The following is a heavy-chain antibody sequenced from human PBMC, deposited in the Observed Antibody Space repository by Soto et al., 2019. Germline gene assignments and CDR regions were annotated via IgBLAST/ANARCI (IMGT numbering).Heavy chain of an antibody. J-gene: IGHJ6*02. CDR3: ARQGFGALHGPVDV. Sequence: QVPLQESGPGLVKPSETLSLSCTVSGGSISNYYWSWFRQTPGKGLEWIGYVHDSWGSNYNPSLKCRVPIPLDTSKSQFSLKLSSVTATDTAVYYCARQGFGALHGPVDVWGQGTTVTVSS. CDR1: GGSISNYY. V-gene: IGHV4-59*08. D-gene: IGHD3-10*01. CDR2: VHDSWGS.